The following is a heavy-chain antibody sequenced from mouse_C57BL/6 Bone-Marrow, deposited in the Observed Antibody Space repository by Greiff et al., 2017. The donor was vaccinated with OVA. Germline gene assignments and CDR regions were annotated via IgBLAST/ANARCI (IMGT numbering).Heavy chain of an antibody. CDR1: GFTFTDYY. CDR2: VYPYNGGT. V-gene: IGHV1-36*01. Sequence: EVQLVESGPVLVKPGPSVKISCKASGFTFTDYYMHWVKQSHGKSLEWIGLVYPYNGGTSYNQQFQGKATLTVDTSSSTAYMELNSLTAEDSAVYYCARSREYDGYYPFAYWGQGTLVTVSA. D-gene: IGHD2-3*01. CDR3: ARSREYDGYYPFAY. J-gene: IGHJ3*01.